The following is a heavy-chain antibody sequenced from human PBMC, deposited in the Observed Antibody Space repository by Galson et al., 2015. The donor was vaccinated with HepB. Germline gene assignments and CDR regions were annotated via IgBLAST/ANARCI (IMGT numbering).Heavy chain of an antibody. D-gene: IGHD2-8*01. V-gene: IGHV6-1*01. J-gene: IGHJ4*02. Sequence: CAISGDSVSSNSATWNWIRQSPSRGLEWLGRTYYRSNYYNDYAISVRGRITINPDTSKNQFSLQLNSVAPEDTAVYYCARARGGVFDYWGQGTLVTVSS. CDR1: GDSVSSNSAT. CDR2: TYYRSNYYN. CDR3: ARARGGVFDY.